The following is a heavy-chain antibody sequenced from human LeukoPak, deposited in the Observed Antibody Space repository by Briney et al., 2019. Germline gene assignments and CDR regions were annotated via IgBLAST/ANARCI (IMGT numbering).Heavy chain of an antibody. D-gene: IGHD2-15*01. Sequence: SETLSLTCTVSGGSISSSSYYWGWIRQPPGKGLEWIGSIYYSGSTYYNPSLKSRVTISVDTSKNQFSLKLSSVTAADTAVYYCARKKGYCSGGSCPGYFQHWGQGTLVTVSS. CDR1: GGSISSSSYY. CDR3: ARKKGYCSGGSCPGYFQH. CDR2: IYYSGST. J-gene: IGHJ1*01. V-gene: IGHV4-39*07.